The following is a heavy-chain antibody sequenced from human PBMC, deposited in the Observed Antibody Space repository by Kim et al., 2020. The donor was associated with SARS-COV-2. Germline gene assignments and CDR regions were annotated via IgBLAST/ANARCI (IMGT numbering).Heavy chain of an antibody. J-gene: IGHJ4*02. V-gene: IGHV1-46*01. CDR3: ARAGVVPAARSGFDY. CDR1: GYTFTSYC. Sequence: ASVTVSCKASGYTFTSYCMHWVRQAPGQGLEWMGIINPSGGSTSYAQKFQGRVTMTRDTSTSTVYMELSSLRSEDTAVYYCARAGVVPAARSGFDYWGQGTLVTVSS. CDR2: INPSGGST. D-gene: IGHD2-2*01.